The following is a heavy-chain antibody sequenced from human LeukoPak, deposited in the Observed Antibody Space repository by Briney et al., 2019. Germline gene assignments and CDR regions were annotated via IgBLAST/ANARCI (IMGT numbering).Heavy chain of an antibody. V-gene: IGHV1-2*02. CDR3: ASSWSTPDAFDI. CDR2: INPNSGGT. CDR1: GYTFTGYY. Sequence: ASVKVSCKASGYTFTGYYMHWVRQAPGQGLEWMGWINPNSGGTNYAQKFQGRVTMTRDTSISTAYMELSSLRSEDTAVYYCASSWSTPDAFDIWGQGTMVTVSS. D-gene: IGHD3-3*01. J-gene: IGHJ3*02.